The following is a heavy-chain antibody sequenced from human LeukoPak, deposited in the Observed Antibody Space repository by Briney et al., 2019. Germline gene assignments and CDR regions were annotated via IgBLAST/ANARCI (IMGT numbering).Heavy chain of an antibody. J-gene: IGHJ5*02. Sequence: SETLSLTCTVSGGSISSSSYYWGWIRQPPGKGLEWIGSIYYSGSTYYNPSLKSRVTISVDKSKNQFSLKLSSVTAADTAVYYCASGIAVAGTYNWFDPWGQGTLVTVSS. CDR1: GGSISSSSYY. D-gene: IGHD6-19*01. V-gene: IGHV4-39*07. CDR2: IYYSGST. CDR3: ASGIAVAGTYNWFDP.